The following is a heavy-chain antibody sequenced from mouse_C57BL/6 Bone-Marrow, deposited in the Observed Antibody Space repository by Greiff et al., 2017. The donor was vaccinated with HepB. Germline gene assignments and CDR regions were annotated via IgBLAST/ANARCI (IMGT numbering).Heavy chain of an antibody. V-gene: IGHV1-82*01. Sequence: VKLQQSGPELVKPGASVKISCKASGYAFSSSWMNWVKQRPGTGLEWIGRIYPGDGDTNYNGKFKGKATLTADKSSSTAYMQLSSLTSEDSAVYFCARGGVYWGQGTTLTVSS. CDR3: ARGGVY. CDR2: IYPGDGDT. CDR1: GYAFSSSW. J-gene: IGHJ2*01.